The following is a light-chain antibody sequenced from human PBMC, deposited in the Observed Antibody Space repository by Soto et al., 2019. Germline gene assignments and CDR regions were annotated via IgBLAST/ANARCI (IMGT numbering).Light chain of an antibody. CDR3: QQRSNWPPSLT. CDR2: GAS. J-gene: IGKJ4*01. CDR1: QSVSSSY. Sequence: IVLTQSPGTLSLSPWERATLSCRASQSVSSSYLAWYQQKPGQAPRLLIYGASSRATGIPDRFSGSGSGTDFTLTISSLEPEDFAVYYCQQRSNWPPSLTFGGGTKVDIK. V-gene: IGKV3D-20*02.